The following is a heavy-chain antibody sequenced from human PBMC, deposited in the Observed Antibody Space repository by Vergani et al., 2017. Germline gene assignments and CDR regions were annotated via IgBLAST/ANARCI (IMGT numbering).Heavy chain of an antibody. V-gene: IGHV3-21*01. CDR3: ARDGPRGQLLLGVDY. J-gene: IGHJ4*02. CDR1: GFTFSSYS. D-gene: IGHD2-15*01. CDR2: ISSSSSYI. Sequence: EVQLVESGGGLVQPGRSLRLSCAASGFTFSSYSMNWVRQAPGKGLEWVSSISSSSSYIYYVDSVKGRFTISRDNAKNSLYLQMNSLRAEDTAVYYCARDGPRGQLLLGVDYWGQGTLVTVSS.